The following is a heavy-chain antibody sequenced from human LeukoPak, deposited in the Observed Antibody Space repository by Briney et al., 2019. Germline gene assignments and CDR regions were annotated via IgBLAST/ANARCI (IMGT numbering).Heavy chain of an antibody. CDR3: ARERGHDSGWYLDY. Sequence: GGSLRLSCAASGFTFSHYSINWVRQAPGKGLEWFSYIGPSSSTIFYADSVKGRFTISRDDDENSLYLQMNSLRDEDTAVYYCARERGHDSGWYLDYWGQGTRVTVSS. CDR1: GFTFSHYS. D-gene: IGHD6-19*01. V-gene: IGHV3-48*02. CDR2: IGPSSSTI. J-gene: IGHJ4*02.